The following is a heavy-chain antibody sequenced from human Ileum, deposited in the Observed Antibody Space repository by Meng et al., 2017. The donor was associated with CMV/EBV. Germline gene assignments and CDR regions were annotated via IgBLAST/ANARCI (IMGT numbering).Heavy chain of an antibody. CDR2: IRSDGSNR. D-gene: IGHD3-10*01. CDR1: GFTLSSYA. CDR3: AKDAMVRGVMIRFDY. V-gene: IGHV3-30*02. Sequence: GESLKISCAASGFTLSSYAMHWVRQAPGKGLEWVAFIRSDGSNRYHADSVKGRFTISRDSSKNTLYLQMNSLRAEDTAVYYCAKDAMVRGVMIRFDYWGQGKLVNGAS. J-gene: IGHJ4*02.